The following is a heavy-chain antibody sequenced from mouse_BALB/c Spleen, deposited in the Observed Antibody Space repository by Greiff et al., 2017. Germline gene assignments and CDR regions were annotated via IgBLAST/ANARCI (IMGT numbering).Heavy chain of an antibody. Sequence: QVQLQQSGPGLVQPSQSLSITCTVSGFSLTSYGVHWVRQSPGKGLEWLGVIWSGGSTDYNADFISRLSISKDNTKSQVFCKMNSLQANDTAIYCCARRRPYAMDYWGQGTSVTVSS. CDR2: IWSGGST. V-gene: IGHV2-2*02. CDR3: ARRRPYAMDY. J-gene: IGHJ4*01. CDR1: GFSLTSYG.